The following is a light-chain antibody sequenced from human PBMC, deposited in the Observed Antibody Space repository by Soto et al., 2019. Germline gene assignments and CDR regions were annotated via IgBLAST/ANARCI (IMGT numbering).Light chain of an antibody. CDR3: QKYNNWPLT. CDR1: HRVSNY. CDR2: GAS. J-gene: IGKJ4*01. Sequence: EIVLTQSPDTLSLSPGERATLYFRASHRVSNYLAWYQQRTGQAPRLLIYGASTRATGIPDRLSGSASGTELNLTISRLQSEDFAIYYCQKYNNWPLTCGGGTKVDIK. V-gene: IGKV3-15*01.